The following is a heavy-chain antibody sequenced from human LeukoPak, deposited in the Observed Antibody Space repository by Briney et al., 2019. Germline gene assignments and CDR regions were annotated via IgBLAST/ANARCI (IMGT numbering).Heavy chain of an antibody. Sequence: GGSLRLSCAASGFTFSSYSMNWVRQAPGKGLEWVSSISSSSSYIYYADSVKGRFTISRDNAKNSLYLQMNSLRAEDTAVYYCARRLRRYGSGSYVDVWGKGTTVTISS. CDR3: ARRLRRYGSGSYVDV. V-gene: IGHV3-21*01. J-gene: IGHJ6*04. CDR2: ISSSSSYI. D-gene: IGHD3-10*01. CDR1: GFTFSSYS.